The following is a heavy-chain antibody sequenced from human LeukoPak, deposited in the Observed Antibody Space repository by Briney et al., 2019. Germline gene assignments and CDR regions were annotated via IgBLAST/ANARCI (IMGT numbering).Heavy chain of an antibody. V-gene: IGHV3-53*01. CDR1: GFSVSGNH. Sequence: GGSLRLSCAASGFSVSGNHTSWVRQAPGKGLEWVSVTYTSGSSYYSDSVKGRFTISRDNSKNTLYLQMNSLRAEDTAVYYCAREGSADWSFDLWGRGTLVTVSS. CDR3: AREGSADWSFDL. CDR2: TYTSGSS. D-gene: IGHD2-15*01. J-gene: IGHJ2*01.